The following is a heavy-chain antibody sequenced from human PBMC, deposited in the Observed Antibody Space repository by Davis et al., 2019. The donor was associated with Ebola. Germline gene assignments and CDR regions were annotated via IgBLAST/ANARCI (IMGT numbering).Heavy chain of an antibody. J-gene: IGHJ5*02. CDR1: VFTFSSYS. D-gene: IGHD6-13*01. CDR3: ARDRGPPESSNWYWCDP. CDR2: ISSRSSDI. V-gene: IGHV3-48*02. Sequence: GGSLRLSCAASVFTFSSYSINCVRPAPGKGLEWVSYISSRSSDIYYADSVKGRFTISRDNAKNSLYLQMNSLTDEDTSIYYCARDRGPPESSNWYWCDPWGQGTLVTGSS.